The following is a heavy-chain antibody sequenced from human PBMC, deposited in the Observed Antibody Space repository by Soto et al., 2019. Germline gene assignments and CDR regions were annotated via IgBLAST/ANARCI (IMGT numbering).Heavy chain of an antibody. Sequence: GGSLRLSCAASGFTFSSYEMNWVRQAPGKGLEWVSYISSSGSTIYYADSVKGRFTISRDNAKNSLYLQMNSLRAEDTAVYYCARAKHIVVVTANVGAFDIWGQGTMVTVSS. V-gene: IGHV3-48*03. CDR2: ISSSGSTI. J-gene: IGHJ3*02. D-gene: IGHD2-21*02. CDR1: GFTFSSYE. CDR3: ARAKHIVVVTANVGAFDI.